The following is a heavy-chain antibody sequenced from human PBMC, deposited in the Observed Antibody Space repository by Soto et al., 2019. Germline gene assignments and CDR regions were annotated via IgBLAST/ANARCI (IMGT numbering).Heavy chain of an antibody. V-gene: IGHV3-43*01. CDR3: ARQAAAGSYWYFDL. Sequence: GALRLSCAASGFTFDDYTMRWVRQAPGKGLEWVSLISWDGGSTYYADSVKGRFTISRDNSKNSLYLQMNSLRTEDTALYYCARQAAAGSYWYFDLWGRGTLVTVSS. CDR1: GFTFDDYT. J-gene: IGHJ2*01. D-gene: IGHD6-13*01. CDR2: ISWDGGST.